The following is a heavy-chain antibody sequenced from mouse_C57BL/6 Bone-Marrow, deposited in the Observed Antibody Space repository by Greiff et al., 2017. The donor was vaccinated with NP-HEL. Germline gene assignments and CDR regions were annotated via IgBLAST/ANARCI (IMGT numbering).Heavy chain of an antibody. CDR3: ARQLRLRPPWFAY. Sequence: QVQLQQPGAELVKPGASVKLSCKASGYTFTSYWMQWVKQRPGQGLEWIGEIDPSDSYTNYNQKFKGKATLTVDTSSSTAYMQLSSLTSEDSAVYDCARQLRLRPPWFAYWGQGTLVTVSA. J-gene: IGHJ3*01. CDR2: IDPSDSYT. D-gene: IGHD3-2*02. CDR1: GYTFTSYW. V-gene: IGHV1-50*01.